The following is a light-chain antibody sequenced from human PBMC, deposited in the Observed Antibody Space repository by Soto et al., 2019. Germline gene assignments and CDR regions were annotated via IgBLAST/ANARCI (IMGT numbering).Light chain of an antibody. CDR2: EAS. CDR3: HPYTAYSPWP. CDR1: QSINKW. V-gene: IGKV1-5*03. J-gene: IGKJ1*01. Sequence: DFQVRRSPSARSACVSDTGTITGRASQSINKWLDWYQQKPGKAPTLLIYEASILQNGVPSRFSGTESGTVFTLTISILRSADFASYSCHPYTAYSPWPFAQGTKVAI.